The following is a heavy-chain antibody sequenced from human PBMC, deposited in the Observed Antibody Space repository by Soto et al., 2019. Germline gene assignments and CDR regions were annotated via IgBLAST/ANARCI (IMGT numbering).Heavy chain of an antibody. V-gene: IGHV1-18*01. CDR1: GYTFITYG. J-gene: IGHJ4*02. CDR3: SRGPTDYYDNSANYFLDY. CDR2: ISTYNGNT. Sequence: QVQLVQSGAEVKKPGASVKVSCKASGYTFITYGVSWVRQAPGQGLDWLGWISTYNGNTRYAERLQGRFTMNTDTTTNTAYMELRNLRSDDTAVYYCSRGPTDYYDNSANYFLDYWGQGTLVTVSS. D-gene: IGHD3-22*01.